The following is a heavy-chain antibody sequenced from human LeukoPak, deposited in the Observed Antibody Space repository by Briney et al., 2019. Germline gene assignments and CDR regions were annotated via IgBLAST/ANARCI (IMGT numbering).Heavy chain of an antibody. J-gene: IGHJ6*03. CDR1: GFTFSSYA. V-gene: IGHV3-23*01. CDR2: ISGSGGST. Sequence: GESLKISCAASGFTFSSYAMSWVRQAPGKGLEWVSAISGSGGSTYYADSVKGRFTISRDNSKNTLYLQMNSLRAEDTAVYYCAKPKPGSRGGYYYYYYMDVWGKGTTVTVSS. CDR3: AKPKPGSRGGYYYYYYMDV. D-gene: IGHD1-1*01.